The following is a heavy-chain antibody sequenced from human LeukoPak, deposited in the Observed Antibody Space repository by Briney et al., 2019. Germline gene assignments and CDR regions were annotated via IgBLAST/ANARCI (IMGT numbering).Heavy chain of an antibody. V-gene: IGHV4-34*01. J-gene: IGHJ4*02. D-gene: IGHD6-13*01. CDR2: INHSGST. CDR1: GGSFSGYY. CDR3: ARHSTTPGIAAAGFDFAEPKLRSP. Sequence: SETLSLTCAVYGGSFSGYYWSWIRQPPGKGLEWIGEINHSGSTNYNPSLKSRVTISVDTSKNQFSLKLSSVTAADTAVYYCARHSTTPGIAAAGFDFAEPKLRSPRGQGTLVTVSS.